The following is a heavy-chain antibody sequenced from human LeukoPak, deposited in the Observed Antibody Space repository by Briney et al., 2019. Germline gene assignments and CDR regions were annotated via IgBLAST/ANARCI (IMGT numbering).Heavy chain of an antibody. V-gene: IGHV1-69*05. CDR1: GGTFSSYA. CDR3: AVYYDSSGYYYSYFDY. Sequence: ASVKVSCKASGGTFSSYAISWVRQAPGQGLEWMGRIIPIFGTANYAQKFQGRVTITTDESTCTAYMELSSLRSEDTAVYYCAVYYDSSGYYYSYFDYWGQGTLVTVSS. J-gene: IGHJ4*02. D-gene: IGHD3-22*01. CDR2: IIPIFGTA.